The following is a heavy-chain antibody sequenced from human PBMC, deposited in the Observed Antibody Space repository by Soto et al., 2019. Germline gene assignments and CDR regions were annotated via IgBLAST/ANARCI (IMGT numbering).Heavy chain of an antibody. CDR1: GYTFTSYD. D-gene: IGHD3-3*01. V-gene: IGHV1-8*01. CDR2: MNPNSGNP. CDR3: ARADVTIFGVVSMPHYYYYYGMDV. J-gene: IGHJ6*02. Sequence: ASVKVSCKASGYTFTSYDINWVRQATGQGLEWMGWMNPNSGNPGYAQKFQGRVTMTRNTSISTAYMEMSSLRSEDTAEYYCARADVTIFGVVSMPHYYYYYGMDVWGQGTTVTVSS.